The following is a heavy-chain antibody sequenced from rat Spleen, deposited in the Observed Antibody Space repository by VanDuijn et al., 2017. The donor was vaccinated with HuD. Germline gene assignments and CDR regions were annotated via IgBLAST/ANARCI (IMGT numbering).Heavy chain of an antibody. J-gene: IGHJ3*01. D-gene: IGHD1-2*01. CDR2: IWNSGDT. CDR3: AREGSYGHNWFAY. V-gene: IGHV2-41*01. CDR1: GFSLTSHH. Sequence: QVQLEESGPGLVQPSQTLSLTCTVSGFSLTSHHVHWVRQPPGKGLEWVGVIWNSGDTRLNSALKSRLSVSKDTSKSQVFLKMNSLQTEDTATYYCAREGSYGHNWFAYWGQGTLVTVSS.